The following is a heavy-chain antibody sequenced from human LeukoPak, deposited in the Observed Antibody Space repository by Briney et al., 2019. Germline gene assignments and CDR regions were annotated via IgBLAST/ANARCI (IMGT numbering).Heavy chain of an antibody. V-gene: IGHV3-48*02. J-gene: IGHJ4*02. D-gene: IGHD6-19*01. CDR2: ISSSSSTI. CDR3: ARDPLERSSGWYRHFDF. Sequence: GGSLRLSCAASGFTFSSYEMNWVRQAPGKGLEWVSYISSSSSTIHYADSVKGRITVSRDNAKNSLYLQMNSLRDEDTAVYYCARDPLERSSGWYRHFDFWGQGTLVTVSS. CDR1: GFTFSSYE.